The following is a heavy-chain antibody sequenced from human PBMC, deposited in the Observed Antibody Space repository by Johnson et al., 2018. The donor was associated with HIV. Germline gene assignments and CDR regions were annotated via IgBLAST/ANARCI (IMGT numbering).Heavy chain of an antibody. CDR1: GFTFDEYG. Sequence: VQLVESGGGLVQPGGSLRLSCVGSGFTFDEYGMSWVRQVPGKGLEWVSGVNWNGGSTGYADSVKGRFTISRDNAKNSLYLQMNSLRVEDTALYYCARVRTGDSSGYHDAFDIWGQGTMVTVSS. CDR2: VNWNGGST. D-gene: IGHD3-22*01. V-gene: IGHV3-20*04. CDR3: ARVRTGDSSGYHDAFDI. J-gene: IGHJ3*02.